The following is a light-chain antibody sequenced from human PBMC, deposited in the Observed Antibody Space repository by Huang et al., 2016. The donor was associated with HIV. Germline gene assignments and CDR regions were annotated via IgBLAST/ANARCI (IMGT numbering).Light chain of an antibody. CDR3: QQYDYWPPVT. CDR1: QSIKSN. Sequence: IVMTQSPVTLSVSPGERAALSCRAGQSIKSNLAWYQQKPGQAPRLLIYGASTRATGVPARFSGSGSGTEFTLTINNLQSDDVAVYYCQQYDYWPPVTFGQGTKVEIK. V-gene: IGKV3-15*01. CDR2: GAS. J-gene: IGKJ1*01.